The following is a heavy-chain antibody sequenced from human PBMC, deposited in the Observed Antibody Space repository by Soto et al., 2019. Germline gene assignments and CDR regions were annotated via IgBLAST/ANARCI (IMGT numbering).Heavy chain of an antibody. D-gene: IGHD6-19*01. J-gene: IGHJ6*02. V-gene: IGHV1-69*01. CDR3: ARDQVTGRIAVAGFYGMDV. CDR2: IIPIFGTA. CDR1: GGTFSSYA. Sequence: QVQLVQSGAEVKKPGSSVKVSCKASGGTFSSYAISWVRQAPGQGLEWMGGIIPIFGTANYAQKFQGRVTITADESTSTAYMELSSLRSEDTAVYYCARDQVTGRIAVAGFYGMDVWGQGTTVTVSS.